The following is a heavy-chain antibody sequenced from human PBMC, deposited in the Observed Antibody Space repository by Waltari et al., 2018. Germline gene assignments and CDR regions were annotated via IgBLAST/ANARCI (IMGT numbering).Heavy chain of an antibody. CDR2: IDYSGST. CDR1: GCSINSISYY. CDR3: ARIGGGFWSGYLDY. D-gene: IGHD3-3*01. J-gene: IGHJ4*02. V-gene: IGHV4-39*07. Sequence: QLQLQESGPGLVKPSETLSLTCTVSGCSINSISYYWGWIRQSPGEGLEWIGSIDYSGSTYYNPSLKSRVTMSVETSNNQFSVKLNSVTAADTAVYYCARIGGGFWSGYLDYWGQGTLVTVSS.